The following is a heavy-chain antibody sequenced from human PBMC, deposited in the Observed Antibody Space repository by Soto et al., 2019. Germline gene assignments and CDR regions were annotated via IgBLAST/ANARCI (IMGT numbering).Heavy chain of an antibody. Sequence: PEGSLRLSCAASGFTFSSYAMHWVRQAPGKGLEWVALISYDGSDKDYADSVKGRFTISRDNSRNTLFLQMNSLRAEDTAVYYCARDYYNYYDSSGYYRSPAYCGQRSLVTVSS. CDR2: ISYDGSDK. D-gene: IGHD3-22*01. V-gene: IGHV3-30-3*01. J-gene: IGHJ4*02. CDR1: GFTFSSYA. CDR3: ARDYYNYYDSSGYYRSPAY.